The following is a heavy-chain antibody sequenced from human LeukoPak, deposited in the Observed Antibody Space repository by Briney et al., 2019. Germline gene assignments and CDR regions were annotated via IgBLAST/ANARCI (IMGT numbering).Heavy chain of an antibody. CDR1: GFTFSSNA. V-gene: IGHV3-23*01. D-gene: IGHD6-6*01. CDR2: ISGGGGST. Sequence: GGSLTLSCAASGFTFSSNAMSWVRQAPGKGLEWVSTISGGGGSTYYAYSVKGRFTISRDNSKNTVYLQMNSVRAEDTAVCYCVRDRSPIGARPGHGFDPWGQGTLVTVSS. CDR3: VRDRSPIGARPGHGFDP. J-gene: IGHJ5*02.